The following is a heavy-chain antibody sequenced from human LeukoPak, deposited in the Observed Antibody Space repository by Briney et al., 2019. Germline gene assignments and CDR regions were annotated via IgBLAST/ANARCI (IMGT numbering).Heavy chain of an antibody. CDR2: FDPENAEI. V-gene: IGHV1-24*01. CDR1: GNTLRELP. D-gene: IGHD3-3*01. Sequence: ASVKVSCKLSGNTLRELPIQWVRQAGGKGLEWMAGFDPENAEIVYAQKFQGRVTMTEDTSTDTAYMELTSLTSDDTALYYCATRGSDFWSGFDFWGQGTQVTVSS. CDR3: ATRGSDFWSGFDF. J-gene: IGHJ4*02.